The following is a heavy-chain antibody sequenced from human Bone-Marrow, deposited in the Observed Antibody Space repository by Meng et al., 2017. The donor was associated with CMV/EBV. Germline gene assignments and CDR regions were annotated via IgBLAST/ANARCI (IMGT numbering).Heavy chain of an antibody. Sequence: SETLSLTCTVSGGSISSSSYYWGWIRQPPGKGLEWIGSIYYSGSTYYNPSPKSRVTISVDTSKNQFSLKLSSVTAADTAVYYCARSSTVTTNYYYGMDVWGQGTTVTVSS. V-gene: IGHV4-39*01. CDR3: ARSSTVTTNYYYGMDV. CDR2: IYYSGST. J-gene: IGHJ6*02. D-gene: IGHD4-11*01. CDR1: GGSISSSSYY.